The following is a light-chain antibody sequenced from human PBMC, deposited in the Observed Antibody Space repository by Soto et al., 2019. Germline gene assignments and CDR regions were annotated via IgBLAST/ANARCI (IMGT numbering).Light chain of an antibody. CDR3: QQYGSSPRWT. Sequence: NELTQSPGTLSLSPGERATLSCRASRSVTSNFVAWYQQKPGQAPRLLVYGASTRAIDIPERFSGSGSGTDFSLTSNRLEPEDVAVYFCQQYGSSPRWTFGQGTKVEIK. CDR2: GAS. CDR1: RSVTSNF. V-gene: IGKV3-20*01. J-gene: IGKJ2*02.